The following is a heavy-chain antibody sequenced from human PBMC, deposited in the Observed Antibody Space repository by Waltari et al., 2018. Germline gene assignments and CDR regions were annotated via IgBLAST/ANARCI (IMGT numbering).Heavy chain of an antibody. CDR3: AREGDSGSLSFDP. Sequence: QVQLVQSGAEVKKPGASVKVTCKAAGYAFTGYYRHWVRQAPGQGLEWMGWINPNSGGTNYAQKFQGRVTMTRDTSIRIAYMELSRLRSDDTAVYYCAREGDSGSLSFDPWGQGTLVTVSS. D-gene: IGHD1-26*01. CDR1: GYAFTGYY. J-gene: IGHJ5*02. CDR2: INPNSGGT. V-gene: IGHV1-2*02.